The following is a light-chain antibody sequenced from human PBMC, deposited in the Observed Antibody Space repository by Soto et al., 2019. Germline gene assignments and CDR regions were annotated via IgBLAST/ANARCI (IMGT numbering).Light chain of an antibody. CDR3: QQYNSWPLT. CDR1: QSVRSN. Sequence: EIVMTPSPATLSVSPGDRVTLSCRASQSVRSNSAWYQQKPGQAPRLLFYGASTRATGIPARFSGSGYETEFTLTISSLQSEDFAVYYCQQYNSWPLTFGGGTKVEIK. V-gene: IGKV3-15*01. J-gene: IGKJ4*01. CDR2: GAS.